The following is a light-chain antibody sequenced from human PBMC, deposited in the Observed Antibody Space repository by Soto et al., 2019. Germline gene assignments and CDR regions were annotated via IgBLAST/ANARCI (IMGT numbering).Light chain of an antibody. CDR1: QSISIY. CDR3: QQSYNTPGT. CDR2: GAS. V-gene: IGKV1-39*01. J-gene: IGKJ4*01. Sequence: DIQMTQSPSSLSASVGDRVTIXXRASQSISIYLNWYQQKPGKAPKIXINGASSLQSGVPSRFSGSGAGADFALTISSLQPEDFATYYCQQSYNTPGTFGGGTKVDIK.